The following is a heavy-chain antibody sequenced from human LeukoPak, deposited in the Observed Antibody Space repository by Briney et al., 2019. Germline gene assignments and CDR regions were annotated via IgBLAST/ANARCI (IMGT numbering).Heavy chain of an antibody. CDR1: GGSFSGYY. CDR3: ARGTYDFWSGYYTDY. J-gene: IGHJ4*02. CDR2: INHSGST. Sequence: ASETLSLTCAVYGGSFSGYYWSWIRQPPGKGLEWIGEINHSGSTNYNPSLKSRVTISVDTSKIQFSLKLSSVTAADTAVYYCARGTYDFWSGYYTDYWGQGTLVTVSS. D-gene: IGHD3-3*01. V-gene: IGHV4-34*01.